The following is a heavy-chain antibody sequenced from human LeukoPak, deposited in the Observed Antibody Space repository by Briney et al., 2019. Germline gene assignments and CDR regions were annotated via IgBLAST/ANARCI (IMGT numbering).Heavy chain of an antibody. CDR3: ARDTNYYFDY. D-gene: IGHD1-1*01. J-gene: IGHJ4*02. V-gene: IGHV4-39*07. Sequence: SETLSLTCTVSGGSISSSSYYWGWIRQPPGKGPEWIGSIYYSGSTYYNPSLKSRVTISVDTSKNQFSLKLSSVTAADTAVYYCARDTNYYFDYWGQGTLVTVSS. CDR2: IYYSGST. CDR1: GGSISSSSYY.